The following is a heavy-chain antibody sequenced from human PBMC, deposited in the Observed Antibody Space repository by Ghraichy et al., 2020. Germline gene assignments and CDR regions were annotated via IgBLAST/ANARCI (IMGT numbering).Heavy chain of an antibody. CDR3: ARANPYCSGGSCYSGAWFDP. V-gene: IGHV1-8*01. CDR1: GYTFTSYD. CDR2: MNPNSGNT. D-gene: IGHD2-15*01. J-gene: IGHJ5*02. Sequence: ASVKVSCKASGYTFTSYDINWVRQATGQGLEWMGWMNPNSGNTGYAQKFQGRVTMTRNTSISTAYMELSSLRSEDTAVYYCARANPYCSGGSCYSGAWFDPWGQGTLVTVSS.